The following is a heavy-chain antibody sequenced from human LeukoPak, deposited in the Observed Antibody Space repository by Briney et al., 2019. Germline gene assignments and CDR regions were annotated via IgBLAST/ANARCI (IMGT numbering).Heavy chain of an antibody. V-gene: IGHV1-18*04. J-gene: IGHJ6*04. CDR3: ARDPPPLLWFGALSPYYYGMDV. CDR1: GYTFTSYG. CDR2: VSAYNGNT. Sequence: GASVKVSCKASGYTFTSYGISWVRQAPGQGLEWMGWVSAYNGNTNYAQKLQGRVTMTTDTSPSTAYMELRSLRSDDTAVYYCARDPPPLLWFGALSPYYYGMDVWGKGTTVTVSS. D-gene: IGHD3-10*01.